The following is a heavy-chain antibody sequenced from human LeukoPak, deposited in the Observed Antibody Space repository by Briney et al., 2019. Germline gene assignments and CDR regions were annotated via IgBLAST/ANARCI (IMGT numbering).Heavy chain of an antibody. CDR3: ARDSGGGCSSTSCYTGWFDP. D-gene: IGHD2-2*02. CDR1: GFIFNAYG. J-gene: IGHJ5*02. V-gene: IGHV3-48*01. CDR2: QSPTARAT. Sequence: PGGSLSLSCVGSGFIFNAYGMNWVRQAPGGGLEWLAFQSPTARATHYADSVKGRFTISRDNAKNSLYLHMSSLTAEDTAVYYCARDSGGGCSSTSCYTGWFDPWGQGTLVTVSS.